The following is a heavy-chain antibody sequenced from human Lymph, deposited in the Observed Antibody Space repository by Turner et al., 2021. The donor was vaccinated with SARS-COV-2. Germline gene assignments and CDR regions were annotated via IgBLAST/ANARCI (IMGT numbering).Heavy chain of an antibody. CDR2: RNPNSGNT. CDR3: ARGRYSGGGMDV. D-gene: IGHD1-26*01. J-gene: IGHJ6*02. CDR1: GYTFTSYD. Sequence: QVQLVQSGAEVKKPGASVKVSCKAPGYTFTSYDINWVRQATGQGLEWMGWRNPNSGNTGYAQMFQGRVNMTRNTSISTAYMGLGSLGSEDTAVYYCARGRYSGGGMDVWGQGTTVTVSS. V-gene: IGHV1-8*02.